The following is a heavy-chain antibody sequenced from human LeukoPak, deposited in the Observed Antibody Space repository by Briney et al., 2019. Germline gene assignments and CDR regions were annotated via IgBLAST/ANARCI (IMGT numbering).Heavy chain of an antibody. J-gene: IGHJ4*02. D-gene: IGHD3-22*01. CDR2: ISSSSSYI. Sequence: PGGPLRFSCAAPGFTFSSYSMNWVRQAPGKGLEWASSISSSSSYIYYADSVKGRFTISRDNAKNSLYLQMNSLRAEDTAVYYCARESLGSSGYYRDYWGQGTLVTVSS. V-gene: IGHV3-21*01. CDR1: GFTFSSYS. CDR3: ARESLGSSGYYRDY.